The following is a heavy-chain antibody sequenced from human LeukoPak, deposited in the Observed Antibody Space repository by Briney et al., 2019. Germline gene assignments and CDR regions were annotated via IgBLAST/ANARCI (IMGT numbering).Heavy chain of an antibody. Sequence: PSETLSLTCTVSDGSITSTVYHSGWIRQPPGKGLEYMGSINHSGSTHCHPSLKSRVTLSVDTSKNQFSLKVNSVTAADTAVYYCARLVGIAADGTGGDYWGQGTLVTVSS. V-gene: IGHV4-39*01. CDR1: DGSITSTVYH. J-gene: IGHJ4*02. D-gene: IGHD6-13*01. CDR3: ARLVGIAADGTGGDY. CDR2: INHSGST.